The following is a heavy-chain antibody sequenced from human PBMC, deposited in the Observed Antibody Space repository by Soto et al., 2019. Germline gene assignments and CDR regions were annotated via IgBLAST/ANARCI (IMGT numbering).Heavy chain of an antibody. D-gene: IGHD1-26*01. CDR1: GYTFTSYA. V-gene: IGHV1-3*01. CDR2: INAGNGNT. J-gene: IGHJ5*02. CDR3: ARVRYSGSYASLGWFDP. Sequence: ASVKVSCKASGYTFTSYAMHWVRQAPGQMLEWMGWINAGNGNTKYSQKFQGRVTITRDTSASTAYMELSSLRSEDTAVYYCARVRYSGSYASLGWFDPWGQGTLVTVSS.